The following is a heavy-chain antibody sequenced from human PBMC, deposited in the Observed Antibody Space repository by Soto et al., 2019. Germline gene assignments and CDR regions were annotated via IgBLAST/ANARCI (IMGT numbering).Heavy chain of an antibody. Sequence: EVQLVESGGGLVQPGGSLRLSCAASGFTFSSYWMSWVRQAPGKGLEWVANIKQDGSEKYYVDSVKGRFTIYRDNAKNSLYLQMNSLRAEDTAVYYCARDCATICGVVDYWGQGTLVTVSS. D-gene: IGHD3-3*01. CDR2: IKQDGSEK. CDR3: ARDCATICGVVDY. V-gene: IGHV3-7*01. CDR1: GFTFSSYW. J-gene: IGHJ4*02.